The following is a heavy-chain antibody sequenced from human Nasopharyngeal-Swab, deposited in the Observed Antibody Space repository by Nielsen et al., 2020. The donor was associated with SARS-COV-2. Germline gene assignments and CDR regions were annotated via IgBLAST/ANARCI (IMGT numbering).Heavy chain of an antibody. CDR2: ISGYNGDP. CDR1: GYTFSSYG. V-gene: IGHV1-18*01. Sequence: ASVKVSCKASGYTFSSYGITWVRQAPGQGLEWMGWISGYNGDPNYAQKLQGRVTMTTDTSTSTAYMELGNLRSDDTAVYYCHVDRVSGSEDSYYFHAMDVWGQGTTVTVSS. J-gene: IGHJ6*02. D-gene: IGHD6-19*01. CDR3: HVDRVSGSEDSYYFHAMDV.